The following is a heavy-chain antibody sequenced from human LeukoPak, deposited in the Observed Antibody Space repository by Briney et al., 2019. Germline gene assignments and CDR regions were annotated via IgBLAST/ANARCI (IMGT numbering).Heavy chain of an antibody. D-gene: IGHD1-26*01. Sequence: SETLSLTCTVSGASMKSYYWSWIRQPPGKGLEWIGYIFYSGTTNYNPSLKSRVPLSVHTSRNQSSLTLRSVTAADTAVYYCARQPYMLGAYYFDYWDQGTLVTVSS. CDR1: GASMKSYY. CDR2: IFYSGTT. CDR3: ARQPYMLGAYYFDY. V-gene: IGHV4-59*08. J-gene: IGHJ4*02.